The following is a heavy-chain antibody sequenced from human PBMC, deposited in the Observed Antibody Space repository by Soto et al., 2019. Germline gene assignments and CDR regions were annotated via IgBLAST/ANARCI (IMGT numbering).Heavy chain of an antibody. D-gene: IGHD6-6*01. J-gene: IGHJ4*02. CDR1: GGSITSRTYY. CDR3: ARQGSSKYYFDY. Sequence: QLQLQESGPGLVKPSETLSLTCIVSGGSITSRTYYWGWIRQPPGKGLEWIGSFYYSGSTFYSASLKSRMTISVDTSNNQFSLNLSSVTAADTAVYYCARQGSSKYYFDYWGQGTLVTVSS. V-gene: IGHV4-39*01. CDR2: FYYSGST.